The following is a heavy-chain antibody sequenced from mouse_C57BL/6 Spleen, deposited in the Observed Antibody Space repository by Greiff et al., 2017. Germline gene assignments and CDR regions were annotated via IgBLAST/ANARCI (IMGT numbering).Heavy chain of an antibody. J-gene: IGHJ4*01. V-gene: IGHV5-9-1*02. D-gene: IGHD1-1*01. CDR3: TRDPTVVAPYYAMDY. CDR2: ISSGGDYI. Sequence: EVKLQESGEGLVKPGGSLKLSCAASGFTFSSYAMSWVRQTPEKRLEWVAYISSGGDYIYYADTVKGRFTISRDNARNTLYLQMSSLKSEDTAMYYCTRDPTVVAPYYAMDYWGQGTSVTVSS. CDR1: GFTFSSYA.